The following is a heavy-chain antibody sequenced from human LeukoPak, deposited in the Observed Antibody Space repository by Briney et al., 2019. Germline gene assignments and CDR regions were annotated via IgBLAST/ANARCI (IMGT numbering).Heavy chain of an antibody. CDR3: ARGPLSSGYVDAFDI. CDR1: GGSMSNIF. CDR2: IYYSGST. V-gene: IGHV4-59*12. D-gene: IGHD3-22*01. J-gene: IGHJ3*02. Sequence: SETLSLTCNVSGGSMSNIFWTWMRQPPGKGLEWIGYIYYSGSTNYNPSLKSRVTISVDTSKNQFSLKLSSVTAADTAVYYCARGPLSSGYVDAFDIWGQGTMVTVSS.